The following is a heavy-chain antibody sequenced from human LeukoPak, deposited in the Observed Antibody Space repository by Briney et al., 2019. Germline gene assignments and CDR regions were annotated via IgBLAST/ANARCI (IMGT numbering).Heavy chain of an antibody. CDR1: GGSISSYY. V-gene: IGHV4-59*01. D-gene: IGHD6-6*01. J-gene: IGHJ4*02. CDR3: ARVRGGSSVFYFDY. Sequence: SETLSLTCTVSGGSISSYYWSWIRQPPGKGLEWIGYIYYSGSTNYNPSLKSRVTISVDTTKNQFSLKLSSVTAADTAVYYCARVRGGSSVFYFDYWGQGTLVTVSS. CDR2: IYYSGST.